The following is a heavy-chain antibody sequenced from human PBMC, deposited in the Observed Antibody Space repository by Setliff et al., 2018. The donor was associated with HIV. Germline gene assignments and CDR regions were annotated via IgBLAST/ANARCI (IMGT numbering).Heavy chain of an antibody. CDR2: IYYSGST. J-gene: IGHJ3*02. CDR1: GGAISSRSYY. V-gene: IGHV4-39*02. Sequence: PSETLSLTCTVSGGAISSRSYYWGWIRQPPAKGLEWIGSIYYSGSTYYNPSLKSRVTISVDTSKSHVSLMLRSVTAADTAVYYCARAGNYGAFDGFDIWGQGTMVTVSS. CDR3: ARAGNYGAFDGFDI. D-gene: IGHD1-7*01.